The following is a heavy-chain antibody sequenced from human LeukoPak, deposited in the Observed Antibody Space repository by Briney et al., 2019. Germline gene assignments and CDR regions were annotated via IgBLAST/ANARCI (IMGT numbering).Heavy chain of an antibody. D-gene: IGHD2-2*01. CDR3: ARDTVYCSSTSCPTAYYYGMDV. Sequence: PSETLSLTCAVYGGSFSGYYWSWIRQPPGKGLEWIGEINHSGSTNYNPSLKSRITISVDTSKNQFSLKLSSVTAADTAVYYCARDTVYCSSTSCPTAYYYGMDVWGQGTTVTVSS. V-gene: IGHV4-34*01. CDR1: GGSFSGYY. CDR2: INHSGST. J-gene: IGHJ6*02.